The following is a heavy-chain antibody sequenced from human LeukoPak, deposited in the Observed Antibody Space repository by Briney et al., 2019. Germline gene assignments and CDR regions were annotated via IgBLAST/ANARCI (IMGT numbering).Heavy chain of an antibody. CDR2: IYSGGST. V-gene: IGHV3-66*01. CDR3: ARDPRVVDYYYYGMDV. D-gene: IGHD2-2*01. CDR1: GFTVSSNY. Sequence: GGSLRLSCAASGFTVSSNYMSWVRQAPGKGLEWVSVIYSGGSTYYADSVKGRFTISRDNSKNTLYLQMNSLRAEDTAVYYCARDPRVVDYYYYGMDVWGQGTTVTVSS. J-gene: IGHJ6*02.